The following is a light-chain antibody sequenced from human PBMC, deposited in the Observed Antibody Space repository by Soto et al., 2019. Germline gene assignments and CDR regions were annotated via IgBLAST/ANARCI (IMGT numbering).Light chain of an antibody. V-gene: IGLV2-14*01. J-gene: IGLJ1*01. Sequence: QSALTQPASVSGSPGHSITISCTGTSSDVGGYNYVSWYQQHPGKAPKLMIYDVSNRPSGVSNRFSGSKSGNTASLTISGLQAEDEADYYCSSYTSSSTLYVFGTGTKLT. CDR1: SSDVGGYNY. CDR3: SSYTSSSTLYV. CDR2: DVS.